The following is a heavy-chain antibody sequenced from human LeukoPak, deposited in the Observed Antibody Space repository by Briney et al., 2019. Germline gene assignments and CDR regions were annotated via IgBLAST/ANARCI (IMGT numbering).Heavy chain of an antibody. CDR2: ISYDGSNK. Sequence: GGSLRLSCATSGLTFTRYAMSWVRQAPGKGLEWVAVISYDGSNKYYADSVKGRFTISRDNSKNTLYLQMNSLRAEDTAVYYCARDRGLWFGEWGENYWGQGTLVTVSS. CDR1: GLTFTRYA. D-gene: IGHD3-10*01. J-gene: IGHJ4*02. V-gene: IGHV3-30-3*01. CDR3: ARDRGLWFGEWGENY.